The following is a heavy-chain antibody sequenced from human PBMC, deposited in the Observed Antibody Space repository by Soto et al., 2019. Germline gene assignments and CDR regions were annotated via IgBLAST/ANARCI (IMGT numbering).Heavy chain of an antibody. J-gene: IGHJ3*02. CDR3: ARRVREVNDAFNI. CDR1: GGSFSDYY. CDR2: INHSGTT. V-gene: IGHV4-34*01. D-gene: IGHD3-10*01. Sequence: QVQLQQWGAGLLKPSETLSLTCIVYGGSFSDYYWSWIRQPPGKGLEWIGEINHSGTTNYNPSLKSRVTMSVDTSKNQFSLKLSSVTAADTAAYFCARRVREVNDAFNIWGQGTMVTVSS.